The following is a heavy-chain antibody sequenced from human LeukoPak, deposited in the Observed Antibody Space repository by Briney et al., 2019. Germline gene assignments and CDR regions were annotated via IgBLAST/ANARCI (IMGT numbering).Heavy chain of an antibody. CDR2: IHDGGSPI. Sequence: PGGSLRLSCAASGFTFSSYVISWVRQAPGKGLEWISYIHDGGSPIYYADSVKGRFTVSRDNAKNSLYLQMNSLRAEDTAVYYCARGGSSWFSYWGQGTLVTVSS. CDR1: GFTFSSYV. D-gene: IGHD6-13*01. J-gene: IGHJ4*02. V-gene: IGHV3-48*01. CDR3: ARGGSSWFSY.